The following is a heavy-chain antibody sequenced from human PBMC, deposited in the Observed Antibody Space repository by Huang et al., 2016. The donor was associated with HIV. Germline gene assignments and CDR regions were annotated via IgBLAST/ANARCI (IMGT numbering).Heavy chain of an antibody. CDR1: GGSISTHY. CDR3: ARDHHDFWRGYRRMYFFDH. D-gene: IGHD3-3*01. V-gene: IGHV4-59*11. J-gene: IGHJ4*02. CDR2: IDYSGGT. Sequence: QVQLQESGPGLVKPSETLSLTCTVSGGSISTHYCSWIRQPPGKGLGWIGSIDYSGGTNYSPSLKSRVTILLDTSKNQCSLRVNSVTAADTAMFYCARDHHDFWRGYRRMYFFDHWGQGTLVTVSS.